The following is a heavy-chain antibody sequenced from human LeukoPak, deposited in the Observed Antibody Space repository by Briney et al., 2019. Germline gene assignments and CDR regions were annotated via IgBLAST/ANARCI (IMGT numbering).Heavy chain of an antibody. CDR3: ARRRYYDSTGFLD. CDR1: GDSISSSSYY. D-gene: IGHD3-16*01. J-gene: IGHJ1*01. V-gene: IGHV4-39*01. CDR2: IYYSGRT. Sequence: SETLSLTCSVSGDSISSSSYYWGWVRQPPGKGLEWIGDIYYSGRTYYDSSLKSRLTIGIDTSKNEFSLTLRSVTATDTAVHYCARRRYYDSTGFLDWGQGTLVSVSP.